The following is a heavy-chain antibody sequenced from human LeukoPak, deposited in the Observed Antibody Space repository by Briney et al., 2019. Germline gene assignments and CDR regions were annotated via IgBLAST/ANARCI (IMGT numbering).Heavy chain of an antibody. J-gene: IGHJ4*02. CDR3: AGDDSGGPDTAMVTPPYYFDY. D-gene: IGHD5-18*01. Sequence: PGGSLRLSCAASGFTFDDYAMYWVRQAPGKGLEWVSGISWNSVGIGYADSVKGRFTISRDNAKNSLYLQMNSLRAEDTAVDYCAGDDSGGPDTAMVTPPYYFDYWGQGTMVTVSS. CDR2: ISWNSVGI. V-gene: IGHV3-9*01. CDR1: GFTFDDYA.